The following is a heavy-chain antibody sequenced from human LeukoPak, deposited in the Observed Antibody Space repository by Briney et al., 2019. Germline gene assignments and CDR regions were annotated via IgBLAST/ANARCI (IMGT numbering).Heavy chain of an antibody. Sequence: GGSLRLSCAASGCTFSRYAMSWVRQAPGKGVEWVGTISACAPGTYSAYSVHSRFTISTDNSKNTLYLQMNRLKAEDTAVYYCANPPGSAAALRYYFDYWGQGTLVTVSS. CDR2: ISACAPGT. CDR1: GCTFSRYA. V-gene: IGHV3-23*01. J-gene: IGHJ4*02. CDR3: ANPPGSAAALRYYFDY. D-gene: IGHD6-13*01.